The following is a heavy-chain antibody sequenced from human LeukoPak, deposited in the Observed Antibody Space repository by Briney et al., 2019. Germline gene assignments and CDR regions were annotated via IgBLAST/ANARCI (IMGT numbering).Heavy chain of an antibody. J-gene: IGHJ6*03. Sequence: SETLSLTCAVYGGSFSGYYWSWIRQPPGKGLERIGEINHSGSTNYNPSLKSRVTISVDTSKDQFSLKLSSVTAADTAVYYCARVVVPAAKVPYYYYYMDVWGKGATVTVSS. CDR3: ARVVVPAAKVPYYYYYMDV. CDR2: INHSGST. CDR1: GGSFSGYY. D-gene: IGHD2-2*01. V-gene: IGHV4-34*01.